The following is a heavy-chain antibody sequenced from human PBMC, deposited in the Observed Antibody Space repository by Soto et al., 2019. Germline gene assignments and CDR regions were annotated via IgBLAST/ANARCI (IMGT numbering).Heavy chain of an antibody. Sequence: EVQLLESGGGLVQPGGSLRLSCAASGFTFSNYAMSWVRQAPGKGLEWVSTISASGINTYYTDSVKGRFTISRDNSKNTLCLQMNSLRAEDTAVLYCAKVAPTRADVGSFSYYGLDVCGQGTTVTVSS. D-gene: IGHD6-6*01. CDR2: ISASGINT. J-gene: IGHJ6*02. CDR1: GFTFSNYA. V-gene: IGHV3-23*01. CDR3: AKVAPTRADVGSFSYYGLDV.